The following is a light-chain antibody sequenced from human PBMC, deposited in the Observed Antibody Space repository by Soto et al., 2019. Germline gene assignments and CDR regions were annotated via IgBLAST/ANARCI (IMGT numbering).Light chain of an antibody. CDR2: AAS. CDR1: QSISGW. J-gene: IGKJ1*01. CDR3: QQANSFPTT. V-gene: IGKV1-12*01. Sequence: DIQMTQSPSSVSASVGDRVTITCRASQSISGWLAWYQQKPGKAPKLLIYAASNLQCGVPSRFSGSGSGTDFTLTISSLQPEDFATYYCQQANSFPTTFGQGTKVEIK.